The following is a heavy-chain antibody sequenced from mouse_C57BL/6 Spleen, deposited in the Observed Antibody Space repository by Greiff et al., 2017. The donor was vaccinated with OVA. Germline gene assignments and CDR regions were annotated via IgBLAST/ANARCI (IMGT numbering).Heavy chain of an antibody. CDR2: IDPSDSYT. V-gene: IGHV1-69*01. D-gene: IGHD1-1*01. Sequence: VKLQQPGAELVMPGASVKLSCKASGYTFTSYWMHWVKQRPGQGLEWIGEIDPSDSYTNYNQKFKGKSTLTVDKSSSTAYMQLSSLTSEDSAVYYCARSAGSSYYWYFDVWGTGTTVTVSS. J-gene: IGHJ1*03. CDR1: GYTFTSYW. CDR3: ARSAGSSYYWYFDV.